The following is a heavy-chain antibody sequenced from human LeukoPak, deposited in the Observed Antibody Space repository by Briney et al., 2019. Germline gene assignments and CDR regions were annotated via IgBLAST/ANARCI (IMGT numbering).Heavy chain of an antibody. CDR2: INPNRGGT. CDR1: GYTFTGYY. J-gene: IGHJ5*02. CDR3: ARVVSYLFDP. Sequence: ASVKVSCKASGYTFTGYYIHWVREAPGQGLEWMGWINPNRGGTNYAQKFQGRVTMTRDTSISTAYMELSRLRSDDTAVYYCARVVSYLFDPWGQGTLVTVSS. V-gene: IGHV1-2*02. D-gene: IGHD2-8*01.